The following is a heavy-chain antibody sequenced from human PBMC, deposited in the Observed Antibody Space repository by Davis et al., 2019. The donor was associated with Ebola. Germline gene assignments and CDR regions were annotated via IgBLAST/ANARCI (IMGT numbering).Heavy chain of an antibody. D-gene: IGHD3-10*01. V-gene: IGHV1-2*04. Sequence: ASVKVSCKASGYTFTGYYMHWVRQAPGQGLEWMGWINPNSGGTNYAQKFQGWVTMTRDTSISTAYMELSRLRSDDTAVYYCARHGSGSYYGMDVWGQGTTVTVSS. CDR2: INPNSGGT. CDR1: GYTFTGYY. J-gene: IGHJ6*02. CDR3: ARHGSGSYYGMDV.